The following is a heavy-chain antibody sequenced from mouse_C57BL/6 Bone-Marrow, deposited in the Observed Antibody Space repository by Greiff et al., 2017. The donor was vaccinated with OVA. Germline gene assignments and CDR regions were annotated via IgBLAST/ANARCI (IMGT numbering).Heavy chain of an antibody. J-gene: IGHJ4*01. CDR2: IHPNSGST. D-gene: IGHD1-1*01. V-gene: IGHV1-64*01. CDR1: GYTFTSYW. CDR3: ARDYYGSSLYAMDY. Sequence: VQLQQPGAELVKPGASVKLSCKASGYTFTSYWMHWVKQRPGQGLEWIGMIHPNSGSTNYNEKFKSKATLTVDKSSSTAYMQLSSLTSEDSAVYYGARDYYGSSLYAMDYWGQGTSVTVSS.